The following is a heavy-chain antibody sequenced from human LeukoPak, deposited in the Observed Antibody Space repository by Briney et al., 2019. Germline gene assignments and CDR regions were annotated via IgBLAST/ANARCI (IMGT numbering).Heavy chain of an antibody. D-gene: IGHD6-13*01. CDR2: IIPIFGTA. J-gene: IGHJ4*02. V-gene: IGHV1-69*13. CDR1: GGTFISYA. Sequence: ASVKVSCRASGGTFISYAISWVRQAPGQGLEWMGGIIPIFGTANYAQKFQGRVTITADESTSTAYMELSSLRSEDTAVYYCARAEQQLVLGFPDYWGQGTLVTVSS. CDR3: ARAEQQLVLGFPDY.